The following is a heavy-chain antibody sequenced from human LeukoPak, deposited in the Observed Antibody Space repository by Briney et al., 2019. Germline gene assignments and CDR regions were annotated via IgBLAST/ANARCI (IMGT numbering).Heavy chain of an antibody. Sequence: ASVKVSCKASGYTFTGYYMHWVRQAPGQGLEWMGWINPNSGGTNYAQKFQGRVTMTRDTSISTAYMELSRLRSDDTAVYYCARHTLVAASSFDYWGQGTLVTVSS. D-gene: IGHD2-15*01. V-gene: IGHV1-2*02. J-gene: IGHJ4*02. CDR1: GYTFTGYY. CDR2: INPNSGGT. CDR3: ARHTLVAASSFDY.